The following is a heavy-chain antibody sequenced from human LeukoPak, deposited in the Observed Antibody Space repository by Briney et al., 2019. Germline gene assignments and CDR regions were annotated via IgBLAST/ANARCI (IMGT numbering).Heavy chain of an antibody. V-gene: IGHV3-7*01. Sequence: GGSLRLSCAASGFTFSSYAMSWVRQSPGKGLEWVATIKNDGGDTLYADSVKGRLTSSRDDAKNSLFLQFHSLRVDDTAVYYCTRLAPGSSRDYWGQGTLVTVSS. CDR3: TRLAPGSSRDY. D-gene: IGHD2-15*01. CDR1: GFTFSSYA. CDR2: IKNDGGDT. J-gene: IGHJ4*02.